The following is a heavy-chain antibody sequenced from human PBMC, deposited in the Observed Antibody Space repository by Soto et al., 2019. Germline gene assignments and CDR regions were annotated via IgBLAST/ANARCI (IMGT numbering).Heavy chain of an antibody. V-gene: IGHV1-2*04. Sequence: QVQLVQSGAEVKKPGASVKVSCKASGYTFSGYYMHWVRQAPGQGLEWMGWINPNSGGTNYAQKFQGWVTMTRATSISTAYMELSRLRSDDTAVYYCARGSAEANYYGMDVWGQGATVTGSS. CDR1: GYTFSGYY. J-gene: IGHJ6*02. CDR3: ARGSAEANYYGMDV. CDR2: INPNSGGT.